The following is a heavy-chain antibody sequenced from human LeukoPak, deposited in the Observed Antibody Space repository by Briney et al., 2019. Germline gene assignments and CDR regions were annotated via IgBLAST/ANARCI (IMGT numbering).Heavy chain of an antibody. V-gene: IGHV3-48*01. CDR3: ASSRGYFEI. J-gene: IGHJ4*02. CDR2: ITSDSNTI. D-gene: IGHD2-2*01. Sequence: GGSLRLSSAASGFTFSIYSMNWVRHAPGKGLEWLSYITSDSNTIYYADSVKGRFTISRDNAKHSLYLQMDSLRAEDTAIYYCASSRGYFEIWGQGTLVTVSS. CDR1: GFTFSIYS.